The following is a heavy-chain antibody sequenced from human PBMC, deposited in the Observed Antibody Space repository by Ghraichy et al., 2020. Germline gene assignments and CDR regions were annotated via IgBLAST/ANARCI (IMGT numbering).Heavy chain of an antibody. J-gene: IGHJ5*02. CDR2: IYYSGST. D-gene: IGHD2-21*02. Sequence: SETLSLTCTVSGGSISSYYWSWIRQPPGKGLEWIGYIYYSGSTNYNPSLKSRVTISVDTSKNQFSLKLSSVTAADTAVYYCARSPAGDSNWFDPWGQGTLVTVSS. V-gene: IGHV4-59*01. CDR3: ARSPAGDSNWFDP. CDR1: GGSISSYY.